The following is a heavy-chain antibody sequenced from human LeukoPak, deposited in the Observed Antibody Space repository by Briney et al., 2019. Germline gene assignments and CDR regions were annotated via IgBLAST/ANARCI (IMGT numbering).Heavy chain of an antibody. CDR3: ASRKNNGPDY. J-gene: IGHJ4*02. V-gene: IGHV4-34*01. CDR1: GGSFSGYY. D-gene: IGHD1-14*01. Sequence: SETLSLTCAVYGGSFSGYYWSWIRQPPGKGLEWIGEINHSGSTNHNPSLKSRVTISVDTSKNQFSLKLSSVTAAGTAVYYCASRKNNGPDYWGQGTLVTVSS. CDR2: INHSGST.